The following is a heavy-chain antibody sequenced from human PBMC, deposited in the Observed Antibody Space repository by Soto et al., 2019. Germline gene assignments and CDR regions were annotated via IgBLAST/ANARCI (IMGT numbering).Heavy chain of an antibody. CDR1: GYGFTSYW. CDR3: ARRTGKGQLVDY. J-gene: IGHJ4*02. V-gene: IGHV5-10-1*01. D-gene: IGHD6-6*01. CDR2: IDPSDSYT. Sequence: PGESLKISCKGSGYGFTSYWISWVRQMPGKGLEWMGRIDPSDSYTNYSPSFQGHVTISADKSISTAYLQWSSLKASDTAMYYCARRTGKGQLVDYWGQGTLVTVSS.